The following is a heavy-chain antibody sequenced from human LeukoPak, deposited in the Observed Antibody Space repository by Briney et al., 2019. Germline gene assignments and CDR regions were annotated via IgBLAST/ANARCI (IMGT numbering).Heavy chain of an antibody. V-gene: IGHV3-23*01. D-gene: IGHD6-13*01. CDR1: GFTFSNYA. CDR3: AKTPAYSNSWPRWVWFDP. J-gene: IGHJ5*02. CDR2: ISGSGGST. Sequence: GGSLRLSCAASGFTFSNYAMSWVRQAPGKGLEWVSVISGSGGSTYYADSVKGRFTISRDNSKKNTLYLQMNSLRVEDTAVYYCAKTPAYSNSWPRWVWFDPWGQGTLVTVSS.